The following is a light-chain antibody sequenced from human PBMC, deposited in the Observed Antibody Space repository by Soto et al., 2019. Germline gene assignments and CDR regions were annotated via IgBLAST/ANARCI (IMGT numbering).Light chain of an antibody. Sequence: QSALTQPRSVSGSPGQSVTISCTGTSSDVGGYNYVSWYQQHPGKAPKLMIYDVSKRPSGVPDRFSGSKSGNTASLTISGLQAEDEADYDCCSYAGSDSLVVFGGWTKVTVL. CDR3: CSYAGSDSLVV. CDR2: DVS. CDR1: SSDVGGYNY. J-gene: IGLJ2*01. V-gene: IGLV2-11*01.